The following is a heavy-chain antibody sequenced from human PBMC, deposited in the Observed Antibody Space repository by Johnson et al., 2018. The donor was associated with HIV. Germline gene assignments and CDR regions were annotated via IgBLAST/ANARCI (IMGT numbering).Heavy chain of an antibody. CDR2: IKPDGSEK. CDR3: ARDSGSYQGAFDI. D-gene: IGHD1-26*01. V-gene: IGHV3-7*01. CDR1: GFTFSSYW. J-gene: IGHJ3*02. Sequence: MLLVESGGGVVQPGGSLRLSCAASGFTFSSYWLSWVRQAPGKGLDWVANIKPDGSEKYYVDSVKGRFTIARDNAKNSLYLQMNSLRAEDTAVYYCARDSGSYQGAFDIWGQGTMVTVSS.